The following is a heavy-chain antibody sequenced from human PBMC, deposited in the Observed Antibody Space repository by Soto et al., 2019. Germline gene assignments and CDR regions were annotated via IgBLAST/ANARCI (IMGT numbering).Heavy chain of an antibody. CDR1: GYTFTSYG. V-gene: IGHV1-18*01. J-gene: IGHJ3*02. CDR3: ARGRRFLEWSYDAFDI. Sequence: ASVKVSCKASGYTFTSYGISWVRQAPGQGLEWMGWISAYNGNTNYAQKLQGRVTITTDTSTSTAYMELRSLRSDDTAVYYCARGRRFLEWSYDAFDIWGQGTMVTVSS. CDR2: ISAYNGNT. D-gene: IGHD3-3*01.